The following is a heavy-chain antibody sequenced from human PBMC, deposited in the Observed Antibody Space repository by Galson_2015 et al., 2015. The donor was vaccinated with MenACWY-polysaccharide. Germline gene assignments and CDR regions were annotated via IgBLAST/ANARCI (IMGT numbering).Heavy chain of an antibody. V-gene: IGHV1-8*01. D-gene: IGHD5-24*01. CDR3: AKDRVPVEGDGDY. Sequence: SVKVSCKASGYTFTSYDINWVRQATGQGLEWMGWMNPNSGNTGYAQKFQGRVTMTRNTSITTAYMELSRLRVDDTAVYYCAKDRVPVEGDGDYWGQGALVTVSS. J-gene: IGHJ4*02. CDR1: GYTFTSYD. CDR2: MNPNSGNT.